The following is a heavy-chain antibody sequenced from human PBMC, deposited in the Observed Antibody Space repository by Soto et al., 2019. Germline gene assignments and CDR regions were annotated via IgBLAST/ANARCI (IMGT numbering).Heavy chain of an antibody. D-gene: IGHD2-8*01. CDR1: GFTFGNYA. V-gene: IGHV3-23*01. CDR3: AKCLVVGHCTNGIWHRLQH. Sequence: EVQLLESGGGLVQPGGSLRLSCAGSGFTFGNYAMSWVRQAPGRGLECVSNIGGSGGDTYYADSVKGRFTISRDNSRNTLYLQMNSLRAEDTAAYYCAKCLVVGHCTNGIWHRLQHWGQGTLVNVSS. CDR2: IGGSGGDT. J-gene: IGHJ1*01.